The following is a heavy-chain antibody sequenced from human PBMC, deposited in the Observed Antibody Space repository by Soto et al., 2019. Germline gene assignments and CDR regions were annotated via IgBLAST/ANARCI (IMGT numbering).Heavy chain of an antibody. V-gene: IGHV3-33*01. CDR1: GFTFSSFG. Sequence: QVQLVESGGGVVQPGRSLRLSCAASGFTFSSFGVHWVRQAPGKGLERVAVIWNDGNNRRYADSVRGRFTVSSDNYKNTGYRQRDSLRVEDTAMYYCARDRELGRTSPYFDFWGRGTLVTVSS. J-gene: IGHJ4*02. CDR2: IWNDGNNR. D-gene: IGHD3-10*01. CDR3: ARDRELGRTSPYFDF.